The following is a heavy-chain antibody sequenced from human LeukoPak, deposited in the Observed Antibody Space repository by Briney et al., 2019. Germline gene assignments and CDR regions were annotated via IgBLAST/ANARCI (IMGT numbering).Heavy chain of an antibody. V-gene: IGHV4-4*07. CDR3: ARDCSGGSCPLDAFDI. Sequence: SEALSLTCTVSGGSISSYYWSWIRQPPGKGLEWIGRIYTSGSTNYNPSLKSRDTMSVDTSKNQFSLKLSSVTAADTAVYYCARDCSGGSCPLDAFDIWGQGTMVTVSS. CDR1: GGSISSYY. J-gene: IGHJ3*02. D-gene: IGHD2-15*01. CDR2: IYTSGST.